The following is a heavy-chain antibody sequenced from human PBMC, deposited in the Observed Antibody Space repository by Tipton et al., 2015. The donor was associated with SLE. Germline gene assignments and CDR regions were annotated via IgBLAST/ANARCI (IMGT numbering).Heavy chain of an antibody. J-gene: IGHJ5*02. CDR1: GGSISSDGYY. CDR2: IFYPRST. V-gene: IGHV4-31*03. CDR3: ARDRHYYDTSPVDP. D-gene: IGHD3-22*01. Sequence: TLSLTCTVSGGSISSDGYYWSWIRQHPGKGLEWIGNIFYPRSTYSNPSLKSRVTISVDTSKNQFSLKLSSVTAADTAVYYCARDRHYYDTSPVDPWGQGTLVTVSS.